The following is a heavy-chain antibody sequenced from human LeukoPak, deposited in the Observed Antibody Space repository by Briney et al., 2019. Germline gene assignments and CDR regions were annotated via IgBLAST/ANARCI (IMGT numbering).Heavy chain of an antibody. CDR1: GGSISSYY. D-gene: IGHD1-26*01. CDR2: IYTCGST. Sequence: PSQTLSLTCTVSGGSISSYYWSWIRQPAGKGLEGIGCIYTCGSTNYNPSLKSRVTMSVDTSKNQCSLKLSSVTAADTAVYYCAREISGSYYLYFGLWGRGTLVTVSS. V-gene: IGHV4-4*07. J-gene: IGHJ2*01. CDR3: AREISGSYYLYFGL.